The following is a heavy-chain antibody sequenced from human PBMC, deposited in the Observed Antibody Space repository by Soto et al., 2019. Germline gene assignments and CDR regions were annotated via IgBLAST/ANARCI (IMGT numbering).Heavy chain of an antibody. V-gene: IGHV1-18*01. CDR2: ISAYNGNT. CDR1: GYTFTSYG. Sequence: QVQLVQSGAEVKKPGASVKVSCKHSGYTFTSYGISWVRQAPGHGLEWMGWISAYNGNTNYAQKLQGRVTMTTDTSTSTADVELRSLRSDDAAVYYCARSLPYYDYGMDVWGQGTTVTVSS. J-gene: IGHJ6*02. CDR3: ARSLPYYDYGMDV.